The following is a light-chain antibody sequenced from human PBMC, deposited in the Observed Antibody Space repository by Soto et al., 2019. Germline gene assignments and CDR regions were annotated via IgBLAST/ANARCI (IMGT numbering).Light chain of an antibody. Sequence: DIQMTQSPSSLSASVGDSVTVSCRASESVSTYVNWYQHKFGKAPKLLIYDASKLQRGVPSRFSGGGSATEFTLTIDSLQPEDFATYYCQQAYRIPISFGGGTRVETK. CDR3: QQAYRIPIS. V-gene: IGKV1-39*01. CDR2: DAS. CDR1: ESVSTY. J-gene: IGKJ4*01.